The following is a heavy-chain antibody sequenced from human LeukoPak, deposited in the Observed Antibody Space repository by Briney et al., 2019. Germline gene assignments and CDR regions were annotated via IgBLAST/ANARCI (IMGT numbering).Heavy chain of an antibody. CDR1: GFTFSSYA. CDR2: IRSSSDII. V-gene: IGHV3-48*04. J-gene: IGHJ5*02. Sequence: GGSLRLSCADSGFTFSSYAMHWIRQAPGKGLEWVALIRSSSDIIYYADSVKGRFTVSRDNARNSLYLQMNSLRADDTAIYFCVRDRPVAAADLWGQGTLVTVSS. CDR3: VRDRPVAAADL. D-gene: IGHD6-13*01.